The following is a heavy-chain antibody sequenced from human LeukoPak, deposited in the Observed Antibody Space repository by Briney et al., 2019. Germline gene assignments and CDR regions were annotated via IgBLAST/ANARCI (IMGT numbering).Heavy chain of an antibody. V-gene: IGHV3-23*01. D-gene: IGHD1-26*01. CDR2: ISGSGVTT. CDR3: AKKVVVGATSPYSDFQD. Sequence: GGSLRLSCVASGFTFSSYAMSWVRQAPEKGLEWVSAISGSGVTTHYAGSVKGRFSISRDNSKNTLYLQMNSLRAEDTALYYCAKKVVVGATSPYSDFQDWGQGTLVTVSS. J-gene: IGHJ1*01. CDR1: GFTFSSYA.